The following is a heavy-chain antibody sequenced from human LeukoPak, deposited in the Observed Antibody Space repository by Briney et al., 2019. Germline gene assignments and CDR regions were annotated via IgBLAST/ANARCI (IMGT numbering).Heavy chain of an antibody. J-gene: IGHJ1*01. CDR2: ISGSGGST. V-gene: IGHV3-23*01. D-gene: IGHD2-21*02. CDR3: AKAGVGAVPYCGGDCGSEYFQH. CDR1: GFTFSSYA. Sequence: PGGSLRLSCAASGFTFSSYAMSWVRQAPGKGLEWVSAISGSGGSTYYADSVKGRFTISRDNSKNTLYLQMNSLRAEDTAVYYCAKAGVGAVPYCGGDCGSEYFQHWGQGTLVTVSS.